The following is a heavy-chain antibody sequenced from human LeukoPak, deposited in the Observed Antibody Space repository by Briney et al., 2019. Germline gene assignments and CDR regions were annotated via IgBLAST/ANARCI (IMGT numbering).Heavy chain of an antibody. D-gene: IGHD2-2*01. CDR2: IYYSGST. CDR3: ARSGYCSSTSCYSDAFDI. V-gene: IGHV4-61*05. CDR1: GGSISSTSYY. J-gene: IGHJ3*02. Sequence: PSETLSLTCTVSGGSISSTSYYWGWIRQPPGKGLEWIGYIYYSGSTNYNPSLKSRVTISVDTSKNQFSLKLSFVTAADTAVYYCARSGYCSSTSCYSDAFDIWGQGTMVTVSS.